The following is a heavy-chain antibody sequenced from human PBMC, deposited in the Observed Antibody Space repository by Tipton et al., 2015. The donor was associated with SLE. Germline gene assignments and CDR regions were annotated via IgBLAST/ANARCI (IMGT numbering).Heavy chain of an antibody. J-gene: IGHJ4*02. CDR1: GFTFSSYA. CDR2: ISGSGGST. Sequence: SLRLSCAASGFTFSSYAMSWVRQAPGKGLEWVSAISGSGGSTYYADSVKGRFTISRDNSKNTLYLQMNSLRAEDTAVYYCAKGQWVVWDYFDYWGQGTLVTVSS. CDR3: AKGQWVVWDYFDY. V-gene: IGHV3-23*01. D-gene: IGHD6-19*01.